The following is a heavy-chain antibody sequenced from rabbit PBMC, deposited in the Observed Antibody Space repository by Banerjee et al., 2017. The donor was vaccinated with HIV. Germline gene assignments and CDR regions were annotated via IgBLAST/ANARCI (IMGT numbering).Heavy chain of an antibody. D-gene: IGHD8-1*01. CDR1: GFSFSSSYW. Sequence: QEQLEESGGDLVKPEGSLTLTCTASGFSFSSSYWICWVRQAPGKGLEWIGCMNTGSSGTTYYATWAKGRFTISKTSSTTVTLQMTSLTAADTAIYFCARVDGGTINYTLWGQGTLVTVS. V-gene: IGHV1S45*01. CDR2: MNTGSSGTT. J-gene: IGHJ4*01. CDR3: ARVDGGTINYTL.